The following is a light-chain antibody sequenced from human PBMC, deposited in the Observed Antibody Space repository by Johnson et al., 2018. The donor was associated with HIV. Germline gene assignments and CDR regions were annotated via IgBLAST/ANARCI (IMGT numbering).Light chain of an antibody. CDR3: GTWDSSLSAYV. Sequence: QSVLTQPPSVSAAPGQKVTISCSGSSSNIGNNYVSWYQQLPGTAPKLLIYDNNKRPSGIPDRFSGSKSGTSATLGITGLQTGDEADYYCGTWDSSLSAYVFGTGTQGTVL. CDR2: DNN. J-gene: IGLJ1*01. V-gene: IGLV1-51*01. CDR1: SSNIGNNY.